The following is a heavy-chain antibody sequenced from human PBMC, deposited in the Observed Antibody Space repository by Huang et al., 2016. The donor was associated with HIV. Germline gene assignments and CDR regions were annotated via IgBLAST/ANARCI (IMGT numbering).Heavy chain of an antibody. V-gene: IGHV3-7*01. CDR2: IMGRGKEK. D-gene: IGHD1-26*01. CDR3: VPYGGYYYNRAPYYFDY. J-gene: IGHJ4*02. Sequence: EVHLVESGGGLVQPWGSLRLSCRASCFTFSSYWMMWVRQAPGKGLERGDKIMGRGKEKYYVDTVKGRFTNSRDNAKNSLYLQMNSLRAEDTALYYCVPYGGYYYNRAPYYFDYWGQGTLVTVSS. CDR1: CFTFSSYW.